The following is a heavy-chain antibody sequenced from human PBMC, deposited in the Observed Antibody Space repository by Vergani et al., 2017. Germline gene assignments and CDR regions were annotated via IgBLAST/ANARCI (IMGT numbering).Heavy chain of an antibody. CDR3: AGDFKEGLAAAGSPFDY. V-gene: IGHV1-18*01. CDR2: FSAYNGNT. D-gene: IGHD6-13*01. J-gene: IGHJ4*02. Sequence: QVQLVQSGAEVKKPGASVKVSCKASGYTFISYGLSWVRQAPGQGLDWMGWFSAYNGNTKYAQKLQGRVTMTTDTSTSTAYMELRSLRSDDPAVYYCAGDFKEGLAAAGSPFDYWGQGTLVTVSS. CDR1: GYTFISYG.